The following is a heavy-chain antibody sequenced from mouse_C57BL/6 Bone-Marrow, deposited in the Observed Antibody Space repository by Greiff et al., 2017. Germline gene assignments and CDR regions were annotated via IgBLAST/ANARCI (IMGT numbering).Heavy chain of an antibody. CDR3: ARGLRLPPWFAY. CDR1: GYTFTSYW. V-gene: IGHV1-64*01. CDR2: IHPNSGST. Sequence: QVQLQQPGAELVKPGASVKLSCKASGYTFTSYWMHWVKQRPGQGLEWIGMIHPNSGSTNYNEKFKSKATLTVDKSSSTAYMQLSSLTSENSAVYYCARGLRLPPWFAYWGQGTLVTVSA. D-gene: IGHD3-2*02. J-gene: IGHJ3*01.